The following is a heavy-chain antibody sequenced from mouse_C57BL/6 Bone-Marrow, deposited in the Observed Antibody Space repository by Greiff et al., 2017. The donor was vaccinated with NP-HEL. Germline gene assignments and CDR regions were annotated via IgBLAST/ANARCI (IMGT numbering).Heavy chain of an antibody. CDR3: ARRETYYSNYVVNWYFDV. V-gene: IGHV1-81*01. J-gene: IGHJ1*03. CDR1: GYTFTSYG. D-gene: IGHD2-5*01. CDR2: IYPRSGNT. Sequence: QVQLQQSGAELARPGASVKLSCKASGYTFTSYGISWVKQRTGQGLEWIGEIYPRSGNTYYNEKFKGKATLTADKSSSTAYMELRSLTSEDSAVYFCARRETYYSNYVVNWYFDVWGTGTTVTVSS.